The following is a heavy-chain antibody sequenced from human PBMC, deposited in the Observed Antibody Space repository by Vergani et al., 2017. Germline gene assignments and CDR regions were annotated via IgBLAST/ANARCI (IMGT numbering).Heavy chain of an antibody. CDR2: IYTSGST. CDR1: GGSISSGSYY. CDR3: ASDWGGHYYDSSGYYYSYYYGMDV. D-gene: IGHD3-22*01. V-gene: IGHV4-61*02. J-gene: IGHJ6*02. Sequence: QVQLQESGPGLVKPSQTLSLTCTVSGGSISSGSYYWSWIRQPAGKGLEWIGRIYTSGSTNYNPPLKSRVTISVDTSKNQFSLKLSSVTAAYTAVYYCASDWGGHYYDSSGYYYSYYYGMDVWGQGTTVTVSS.